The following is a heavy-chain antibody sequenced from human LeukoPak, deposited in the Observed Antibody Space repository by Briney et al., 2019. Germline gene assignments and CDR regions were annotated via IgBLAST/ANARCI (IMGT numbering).Heavy chain of an antibody. J-gene: IGHJ4*02. V-gene: IGHV3-64*01. CDR1: GFTFSSYA. CDR2: ISSNGGST. CDR3: ARDRCGGDCYFDY. Sequence: GSLRLSCAASGFTFSSYAMHWVRQAPGKGLEYVSAISSNGGSTYYANSVKGRFTISRDNSKNTLYLQMGSLRAEDMAVYYCARDRCGGDCYFDYWGQGTLVTVSS. D-gene: IGHD2-21*02.